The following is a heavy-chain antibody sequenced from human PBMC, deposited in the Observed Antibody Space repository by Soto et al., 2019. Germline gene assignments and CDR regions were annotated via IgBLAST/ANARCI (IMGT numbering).Heavy chain of an antibody. CDR3: AKERLGRGIDY. CDR2: VNNGGGGT. D-gene: IGHD3-10*01. J-gene: IGHJ4*02. V-gene: IGHV3-23*01. Sequence: EVLLLDSGGGLVQPGGSLRLSCAASGFTFSNYAMTWVRQAPGKGPEWISTVNNGGGGTYYADSVKGRFTISRDNSKNTLYLQVSSLRAEEAAVYYCAKERLGRGIDYWGQGILVTVSS. CDR1: GFTFSNYA.